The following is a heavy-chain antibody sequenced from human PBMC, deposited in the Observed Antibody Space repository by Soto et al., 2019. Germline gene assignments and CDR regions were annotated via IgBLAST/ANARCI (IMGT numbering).Heavy chain of an antibody. CDR2: IFHTGRT. V-gene: IGHV4-39*01. CDR3: TRHHPHHYDSSGYFDY. Sequence: SETLSLTCTVSDGSISTSSYYWGWIRQSPGKGLEWIGTIFHTGRTYYNPSLESRVSLSVDTSKNQFSLHLTSVSAADTAVYYCTRHHPHHYDSSGYFDYWGQGTLVTVPQ. J-gene: IGHJ4*02. CDR1: DGSISTSSYY. D-gene: IGHD3-22*01.